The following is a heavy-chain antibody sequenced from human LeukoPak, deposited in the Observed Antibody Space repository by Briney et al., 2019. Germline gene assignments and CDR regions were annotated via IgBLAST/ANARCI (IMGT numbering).Heavy chain of an antibody. D-gene: IGHD3-22*01. CDR3: VRSDNSGYYPRTLDY. CDR1: GYTSSAYG. Sequence: ASVKVSCKASGYTSSAYGFSWVRQAPGQGLEWMGWISTYNGNRNYAQKFQGRVTMTTYTSTSTAYMELRSLRSDDTAMYYCVRSDNSGYYPRTLDYWGQGTLVTVSS. CDR2: ISTYNGNR. J-gene: IGHJ4*02. V-gene: IGHV1-18*01.